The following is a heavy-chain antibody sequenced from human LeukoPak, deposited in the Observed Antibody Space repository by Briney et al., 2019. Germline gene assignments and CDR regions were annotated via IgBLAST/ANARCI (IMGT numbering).Heavy chain of an antibody. D-gene: IGHD6-13*01. CDR3: ARGPGYSSSWYAQRKLIYFDY. CDR2: IYYSGST. J-gene: IGHJ4*02. Sequence: PSETLSLTCTVSGGSISSYYWSWIRQPPGKGLEWIGYIYYSGSTNYNPSLKSRVTISVDTSKNQFSLKLSSVTAADTAVYYCARGPGYSSSWYAQRKLIYFDYWGQGTLVTVSS. V-gene: IGHV4-59*12. CDR1: GGSISSYY.